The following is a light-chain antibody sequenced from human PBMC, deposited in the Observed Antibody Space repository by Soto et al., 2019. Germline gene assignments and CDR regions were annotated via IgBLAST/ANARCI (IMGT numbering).Light chain of an antibody. CDR3: QQRINWPLT. V-gene: IGKV3-11*01. J-gene: IGKJ4*01. Sequence: EIVLTQSPATLSLSPGERATLSCMASQSVSNYLAWYQQKSGQAPRLLIYDASNRATGIPARFSGSGSGTDYTLTISSLEPEDFAVYYCQQRINWPLTFGGGTKVDIK. CDR2: DAS. CDR1: QSVSNY.